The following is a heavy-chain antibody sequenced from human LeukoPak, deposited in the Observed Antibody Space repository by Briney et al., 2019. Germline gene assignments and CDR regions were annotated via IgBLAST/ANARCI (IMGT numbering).Heavy chain of an antibody. J-gene: IGHJ4*02. CDR3: ARDARESVVVDF. Sequence: VASVKVSCKASGYTFTSYGISWVRQAPGQGPELMGGISAYNGDVNYAQKFQGRVTMTTDTSTSTAYMELRSLRSGDTAVYYCARDARESVVVDFWGQGTLVTVSS. CDR2: ISAYNGDV. D-gene: IGHD2-15*01. V-gene: IGHV1-18*01. CDR1: GYTFTSYG.